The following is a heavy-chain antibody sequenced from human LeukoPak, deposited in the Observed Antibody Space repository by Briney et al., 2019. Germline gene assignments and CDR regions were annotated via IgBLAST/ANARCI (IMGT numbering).Heavy chain of an antibody. CDR1: GGSISSSSYY. CDR3: ARGLRFMGMDV. V-gene: IGHV4-61*05. Sequence: SETLSLTCTVSGGSISSSSYYWGWIRQPPGKGLEWIGYIYYSGSTNYSPSLKSRVTISVDTSKNQFFLNLTSVTAADTAFYYCARGLRFMGMDVWGQGTTVTVSS. J-gene: IGHJ6*02. CDR2: IYYSGST. D-gene: IGHD4-17*01.